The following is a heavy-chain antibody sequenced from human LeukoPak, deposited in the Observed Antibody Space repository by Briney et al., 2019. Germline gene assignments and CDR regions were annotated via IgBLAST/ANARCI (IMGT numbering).Heavy chain of an antibody. CDR3: ARVYSIRSFDY. Sequence: ASVKVSCQASGYTFTGYYMHWVRQGPAQGLEWMGWINPNSGDTNYAQKFQGRVTMTRDTSINTAYMELTRLTSDDTAVYYCARVYSIRSFDYWGQGTLVTVSS. V-gene: IGHV1-2*02. CDR2: INPNSGDT. D-gene: IGHD2-15*01. J-gene: IGHJ4*02. CDR1: GYTFTGYY.